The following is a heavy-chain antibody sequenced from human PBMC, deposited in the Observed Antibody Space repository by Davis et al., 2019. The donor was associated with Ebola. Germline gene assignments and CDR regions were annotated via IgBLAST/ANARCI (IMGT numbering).Heavy chain of an antibody. CDR1: GFTFSSYG. CDR3: AKRATVKVAGANYYNAMDV. D-gene: IGHD6-19*01. Sequence: PGGSLRLSCAASGFTFSSYGMHWVRQAPGKGLEWVAVISYDGSNKYYADSVKGRFTISRDNPKNTLYLQMNSLRAEDTAVFYCAKRATVKVAGANYYNAMDVWGKGTTVTVSS. J-gene: IGHJ6*04. CDR2: ISYDGSNK. V-gene: IGHV3-30*18.